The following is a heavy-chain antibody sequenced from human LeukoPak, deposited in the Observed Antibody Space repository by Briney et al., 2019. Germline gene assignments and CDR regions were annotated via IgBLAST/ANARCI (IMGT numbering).Heavy chain of an antibody. Sequence: SGTLSLTCVVSGGXLTSTNCWTWVPQPPGKGLKWTGEIYRSGSTNYNESLKSRVTISVDKYKNQFSLKLSSVSAADTAVYYCARDKGYDYDNSGHFDYWGQGTLVTVSS. J-gene: IGHJ4*02. CDR3: ARDKGYDYDNSGHFDY. D-gene: IGHD3-22*01. CDR1: GGXLTSTNC. CDR2: IYRSGST. V-gene: IGHV4-4*02.